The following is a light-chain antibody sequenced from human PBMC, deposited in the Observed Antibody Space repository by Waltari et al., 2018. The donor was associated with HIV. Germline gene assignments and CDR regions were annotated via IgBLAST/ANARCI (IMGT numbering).Light chain of an antibody. V-gene: IGLV2-23*01. J-gene: IGLJ1*01. Sequence: QSVLTQPASVSGSPGQSITISCSGTRSEVGAYNLVSWYRQNPGKAPQVIIFQDTKRPSGISDRFSGSKSGKTASLTISGIRLEDQGNYYCCSYAGRNTYVFGSGTEVSVL. CDR1: RSEVGAYNL. CDR3: CSYAGRNTYV. CDR2: QDT.